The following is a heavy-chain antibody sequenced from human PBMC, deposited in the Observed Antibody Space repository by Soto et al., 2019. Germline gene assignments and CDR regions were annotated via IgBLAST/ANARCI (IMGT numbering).Heavy chain of an antibody. D-gene: IGHD3-22*01. V-gene: IGHV1-3*01. Sequence: ASVKVSCKASGYTFTSYAMHWVRQAPGQRLEWMGWINAGNGNTKYSQKFQGRVTITRDTSASTAYMELSSLRSEDTAVYYCARGYYYDSGSGYYYWGNDAFDIWGQGTMVTVSS. J-gene: IGHJ3*02. CDR3: ARGYYYDSGSGYYYWGNDAFDI. CDR2: INAGNGNT. CDR1: GYTFTSYA.